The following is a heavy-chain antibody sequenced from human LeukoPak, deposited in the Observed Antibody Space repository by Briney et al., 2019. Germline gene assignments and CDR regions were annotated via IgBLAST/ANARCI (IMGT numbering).Heavy chain of an antibody. D-gene: IGHD2-2*01. Sequence: SQTLSLTCTVSGGSISSGSYYWSWIRQPAGKGLEWIGRIYTSGSTNYNPSLKSRVTISVDTSKNQFSLKLSSVTAADTAVYYCARGSRNAFLAPWGQGTLVTVSS. CDR1: GGSISSGSYY. CDR2: IYTSGST. CDR3: ARGSRNAFLAP. V-gene: IGHV4-61*02. J-gene: IGHJ5*02.